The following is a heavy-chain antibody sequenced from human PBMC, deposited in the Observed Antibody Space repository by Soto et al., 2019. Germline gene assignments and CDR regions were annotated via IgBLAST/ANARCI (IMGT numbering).Heavy chain of an antibody. V-gene: IGHV1-69*01. Sequence: QVQLVQSGAEVKKPWSSVKVSCRASGGTFSSYDVSWVRQAPGQGLEWMGVIIPLLNTPKYVQKFQGRVTITADASATTADMELSSLRSEDTAVYYCEMESRSPNYYYYGMDGWGQETTVTVSS. D-gene: IGHD6-6*01. CDR3: EMESRSPNYYYYGMDG. CDR1: GGTFSSYD. J-gene: IGHJ6*02. CDR2: IIPLLNTP.